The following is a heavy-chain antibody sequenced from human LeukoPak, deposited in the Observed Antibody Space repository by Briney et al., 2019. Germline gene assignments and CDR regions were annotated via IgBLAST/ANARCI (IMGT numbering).Heavy chain of an antibody. D-gene: IGHD6-13*01. Sequence: GGSLRLSCAASGFTFSSYEMNWVRQAPGKGLEWVSYISSSGSTIYYADSVKGRFTISRDNAKNSLYLQMNSVRAEDTAVYYCARGQDGMAAAGGNWFDPWGQGTLVTVSS. V-gene: IGHV3-48*03. CDR3: ARGQDGMAAAGGNWFDP. CDR2: ISSSGSTI. J-gene: IGHJ5*02. CDR1: GFTFSSYE.